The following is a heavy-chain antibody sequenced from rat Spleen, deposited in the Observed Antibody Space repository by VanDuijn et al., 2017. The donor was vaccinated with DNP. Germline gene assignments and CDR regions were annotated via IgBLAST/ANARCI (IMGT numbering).Heavy chain of an antibody. D-gene: IGHD4-4*01. CDR2: IFTSGGIT. V-gene: IGHV5-19*01. CDR1: GITFSNSG. CDR3: ARLCNAGYYLDY. Sequence: EVQLVESGGGLVQPGRSLKLSCAASGITFSNSGMHWIRQAPTKGLEWVAAIFTSGGITYYRDTVKGRFTVSRDDAKTTLYLQMNSLRSEDTATYYCARLCNAGYYLDYWGQGVMVTVSS. J-gene: IGHJ2*01.